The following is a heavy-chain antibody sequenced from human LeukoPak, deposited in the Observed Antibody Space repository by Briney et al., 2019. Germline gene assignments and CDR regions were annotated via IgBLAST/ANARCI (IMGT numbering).Heavy chain of an antibody. J-gene: IGHJ3*02. CDR2: IYTSGST. CDR3: ARMDYYDSSGAFDI. V-gene: IGHV4-61*02. Sequence: SETLSLTCTVSGGSISSGSYHWSWIRQPAGKGLEWIGRIYTSGSTNYNPSLKSRVTISVDTSKNQFSLKLSAVTAADTAVYYCARMDYYDSSGAFDIWGQGTMVTVSS. CDR1: GGSISSGSYH. D-gene: IGHD3-22*01.